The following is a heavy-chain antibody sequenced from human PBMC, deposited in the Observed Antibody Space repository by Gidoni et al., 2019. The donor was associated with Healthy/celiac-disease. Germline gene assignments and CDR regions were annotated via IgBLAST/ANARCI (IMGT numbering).Heavy chain of an antibody. CDR1: GGSFSGYY. D-gene: IGHD3-22*01. V-gene: IGHV4-34*01. J-gene: IGHJ4*02. Sequence: QVQLQQWGAGLLKPSETLSLTCAVYGGSFSGYYWSWIRQPPGKGLEWIGEINHSGSTNYNPSLKSRVTISVDTSKNQFSLKLSSVTAADTAVYYCARGQDYYDSSGYCFDYWGQGTLVTVSS. CDR3: ARGQDYYDSSGYCFDY. CDR2: INHSGST.